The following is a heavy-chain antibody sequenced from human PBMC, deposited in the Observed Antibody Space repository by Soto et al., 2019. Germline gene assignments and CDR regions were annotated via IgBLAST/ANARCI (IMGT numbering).Heavy chain of an antibody. CDR3: ARGRFGCFDY. CDR2: INSDGTTT. J-gene: IGHJ4*02. Sequence: GGSLRLSCAASGFTFSNYWMHWFRQAPGKGLVWVSRINSDGTTTNYADSVKGRFTISRDNAKNTLHLQMNSLRAEDTAVYYCARGRFGCFDYYGQGTLVTVSS. V-gene: IGHV3-74*01. CDR1: GFTFSNYW. D-gene: IGHD3-10*01.